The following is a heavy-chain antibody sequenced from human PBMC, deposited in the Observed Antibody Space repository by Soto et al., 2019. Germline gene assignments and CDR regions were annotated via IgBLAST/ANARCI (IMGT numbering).Heavy chain of an antibody. J-gene: IGHJ3*01. D-gene: IGHD2-21*02. CDR1: GYTFTRNW. CDR2: IFPIDSDT. CDR3: ATLGGRDLNAFDV. Sequence: GESLKISCKGSGYTFTRNWIGWVRQMPGKGLEWMGIIFPIDSDTRYSPSSQGQVTISADNSISTAYLQWSSLKASDTAIYYCATLGGRDLNAFDVWGQGTMVTVSS. V-gene: IGHV5-51*01.